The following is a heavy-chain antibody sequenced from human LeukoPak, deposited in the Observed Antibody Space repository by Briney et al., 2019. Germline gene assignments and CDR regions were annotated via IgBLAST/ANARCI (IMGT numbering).Heavy chain of an antibody. D-gene: IGHD3-10*01. V-gene: IGHV4-39*07. CDR1: GGSISSSSYY. CDR3: ARDYGLDYYYYGMDV. Sequence: SETLSLTCTVSGGSISSSSYYWGWIRQPPGKGLEWIGSIYYSGSTYYNPSLKSRVTISVDTSKNQFSLKLSSVTAADTAVYYCARDYGLDYYYYGMDVWGQGTTVTVSS. CDR2: IYYSGST. J-gene: IGHJ6*02.